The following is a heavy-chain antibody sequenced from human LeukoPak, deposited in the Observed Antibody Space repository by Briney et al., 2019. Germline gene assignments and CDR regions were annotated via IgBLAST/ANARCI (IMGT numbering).Heavy chain of an antibody. CDR1: GFTFSSYA. D-gene: IGHD1-26*01. Sequence: GGSLRLSCAASGFTFSSYAMSWVRQAPGKGLEWVSAISSSSSTIYYADSVKGRITISRDNAKNSLYLQMNSLRAEDTAVYYCARVLWVGATVHRSENWFDPWGQGTLVTVSS. J-gene: IGHJ5*02. CDR2: ISSSSSTI. V-gene: IGHV3-48*01. CDR3: ARVLWVGATVHRSENWFDP.